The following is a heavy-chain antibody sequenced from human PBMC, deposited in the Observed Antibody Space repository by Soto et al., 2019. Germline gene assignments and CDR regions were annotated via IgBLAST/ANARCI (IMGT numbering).Heavy chain of an antibody. D-gene: IGHD2-2*02. CDR3: ARWAGYCTSASCYTLLDY. CDR2: IVPIFGTA. V-gene: IGHV1-69*01. J-gene: IGHJ4*02. CDR1: GGTFSNHA. Sequence: QVQLVQSGAEVKKPGSSVKVSCKASGGTFSNHAINWVRQAPGQGIEWMGGIVPIFGTANYAQKFQGRVTITSDESTGTAYMELSSLRSEDTALYYCARWAGYCTSASCYTLLDYWGQGTLVTVSS.